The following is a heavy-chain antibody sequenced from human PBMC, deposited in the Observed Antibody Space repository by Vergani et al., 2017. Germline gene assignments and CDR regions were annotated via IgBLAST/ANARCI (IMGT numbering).Heavy chain of an antibody. CDR1: GGSISRGGYY. V-gene: IGHV4-31*03. CDR3: ARRSDSSGYYYVGDTSADY. Sequence: QVQLQESGPGLVKPSQTLSLTCTVSGGSISRGGYYWSWIRQHPGKGLEWIGYIYYSGSTYYNPSLKSRVTISVDTSKNQFSLKLSSVTAADTAVYYCARRSDSSGYYYVGDTSADYWGQGTLVTVSS. CDR2: IYYSGST. J-gene: IGHJ4*02. D-gene: IGHD3-22*01.